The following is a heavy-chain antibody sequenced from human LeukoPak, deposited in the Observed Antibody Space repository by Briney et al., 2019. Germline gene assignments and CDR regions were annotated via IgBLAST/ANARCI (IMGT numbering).Heavy chain of an antibody. Sequence: GASVTVSCKVSGYTLTELSMHWVRQAPGKGLEWMGGFDPEDGETIYAQKSQGRVTMTEDTSTDTAYMELSSLRSEDTAVYYCATALYGSGSYRLTPGYYYYGMDVWGQGTTVTVSS. CDR3: ATALYGSGSYRLTPGYYYYGMDV. D-gene: IGHD3-10*01. CDR2: FDPEDGET. V-gene: IGHV1-24*01. J-gene: IGHJ6*02. CDR1: GYTLTELS.